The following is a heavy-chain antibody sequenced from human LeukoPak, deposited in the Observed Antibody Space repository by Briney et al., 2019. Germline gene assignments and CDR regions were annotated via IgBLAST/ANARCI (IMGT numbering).Heavy chain of an antibody. J-gene: IGHJ4*02. CDR1: GYTFTGYY. CDR2: INPNSGGT. D-gene: IGHD5-12*01. V-gene: IGHV1-2*02. CDR3: ARAGYSGYKHVIKAIDY. Sequence: GASVKVSCKASGYTFTGYYMHWVRQAPGQGLEWMGWINPNSGGTNYAQKFQGRVTMTRDTSISTAYMELSRLRSDDTAVYYCARAGYSGYKHVIKAIDYWGQGTLVTVSS.